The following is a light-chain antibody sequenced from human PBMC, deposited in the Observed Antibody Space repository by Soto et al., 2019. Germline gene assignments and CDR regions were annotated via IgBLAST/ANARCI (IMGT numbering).Light chain of an antibody. J-gene: IGKJ2*01. CDR3: QHSYSNPYT. CDR1: QSISSY. V-gene: IGKV1-39*01. Sequence: DIQMTQSPSSLSASVGDRVTITCRASQSISSYLNWYQQKPGTAPKLLIHAASSLQSGVPSRFSDSRSGTDFTLTIRRLQPEDFATCYCQHSYSNPYTFGQGTKLEIK. CDR2: AAS.